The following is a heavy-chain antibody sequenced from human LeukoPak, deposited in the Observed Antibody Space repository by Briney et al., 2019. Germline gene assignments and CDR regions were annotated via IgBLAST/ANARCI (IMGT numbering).Heavy chain of an antibody. D-gene: IGHD3-9*01. J-gene: IGHJ4*02. V-gene: IGHV4-59*04. CDR2: IYHSGIT. Sequence: SSETLSLTCTVSGGSISSYYWSWIRQPPGKGLEWIGYIYHSGITYTKPSLKSRVAMSVDTSKNQFSLKLMSVTAADTAVYFCTKGDLTLIEIWGQGTLVTVSS. CDR3: TKGDLTLIEI. CDR1: GGSISSYY.